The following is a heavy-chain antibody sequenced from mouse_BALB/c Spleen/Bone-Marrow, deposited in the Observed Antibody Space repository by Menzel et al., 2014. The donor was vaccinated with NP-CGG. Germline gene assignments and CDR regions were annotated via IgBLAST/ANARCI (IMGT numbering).Heavy chain of an antibody. CDR1: GYTFTSYT. CDR2: INPSSGYT. D-gene: IGHD2-1*01. V-gene: IGHV1-4*01. Sequence: VKLVESGAELARPGASVKMSCKASGYTFTSYTMHWVKQRPGQGLEWIGYINPSSGYTNYNQKFKDKAILTADKSSSTAYMQLGSLTSEDSAVYYCARRYYGNPFDYWGQGTTLTVSS. CDR3: ARRYYGNPFDY. J-gene: IGHJ2*01.